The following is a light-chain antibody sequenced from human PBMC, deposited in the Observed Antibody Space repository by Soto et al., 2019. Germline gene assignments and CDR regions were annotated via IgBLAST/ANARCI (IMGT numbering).Light chain of an antibody. V-gene: IGKV1-5*03. CDR1: QSISSW. CDR3: QQANSFPIT. CDR2: KAS. J-gene: IGKJ5*01. Sequence: DIQMTQSASTLSASAGDRVTITCRASQSISSWLAWYQQKPGKAPNLLIYKASRLHSGVSSRFSGSESGTDFTLTISSLQPEDFATYYCQQANSFPITFGQGTRLEIK.